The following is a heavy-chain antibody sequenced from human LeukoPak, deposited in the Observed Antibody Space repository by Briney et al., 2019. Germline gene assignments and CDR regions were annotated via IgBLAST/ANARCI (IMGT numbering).Heavy chain of an antibody. CDR3: ARGGYYDSSGYHYYYYGMDV. V-gene: IGHV1-18*01. D-gene: IGHD3-22*01. CDR2: ISAYNGNT. J-gene: IGHJ6*02. CDR1: GYTFTSYG. Sequence: ASVKVSCKASGYTFTSYGISWVRQAPGQGLEWMGWISAYNGNTNYAQKLQGRVTMTTDTSTSTAYMELRSLRSDDTAVYYCARGGYYDSSGYHYYYYGMDVWGQGTTVTVSS.